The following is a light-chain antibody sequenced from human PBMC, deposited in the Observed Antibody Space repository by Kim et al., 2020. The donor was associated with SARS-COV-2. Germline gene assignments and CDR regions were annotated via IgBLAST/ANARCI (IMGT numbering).Light chain of an antibody. Sequence: DIQMTQSPSTLTASVGDRVTITCRASQSILSWLAWYQQKPGTAPRLLIYMASISETGVASRFSGSGSATEFTLTISSLQPDDFATFYCQQYKMDPWTFGQGTKVDIK. CDR3: QQYKMDPWT. CDR2: MAS. V-gene: IGKV1-5*03. J-gene: IGKJ1*01. CDR1: QSILSW.